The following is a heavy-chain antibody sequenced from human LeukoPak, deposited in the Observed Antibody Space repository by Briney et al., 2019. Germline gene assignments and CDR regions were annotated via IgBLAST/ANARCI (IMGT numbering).Heavy chain of an antibody. D-gene: IGHD3-22*01. J-gene: IGHJ2*01. CDR3: ARVVSGYYDSSGYVDWYFDL. Sequence: GASVKVSCKASGYTFTGYYMHWVRQAPGQGLEWMGRINPNSGGTNYAQKFQGRVTMTRDTSISTAYMELSRLRSDDTAVYYCARVVSGYYDSSGYVDWYFDLWGRGTLVTVSS. CDR2: INPNSGGT. CDR1: GYTFTGYY. V-gene: IGHV1-2*06.